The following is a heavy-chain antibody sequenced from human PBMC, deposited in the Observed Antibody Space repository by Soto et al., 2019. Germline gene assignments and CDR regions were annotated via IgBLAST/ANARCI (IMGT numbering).Heavy chain of an antibody. J-gene: IGHJ4*02. CDR2: ISWDGDRT. CDR1: GGSFSGYY. D-gene: IGHD3-22*01. Sequence: ETLSLTCAVYGGSFSGYYWSWVRQGPGEGLEWVSLISWDGDRTYYADSVKGRFTISRDNSKNSLYLQMNSLRTEDTAFYYCAKDSDDSSGYYYFDYWGQGTLVTVPQ. CDR3: AKDSDDSSGYYYFDY. V-gene: IGHV3-43*01.